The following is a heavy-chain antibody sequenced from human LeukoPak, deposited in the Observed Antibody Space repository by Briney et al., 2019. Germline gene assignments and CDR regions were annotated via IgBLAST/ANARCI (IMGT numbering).Heavy chain of an antibody. CDR1: GYTFTSYE. CDR2: IIPILGIA. CDR3: ARVPSTVTTSYYYYGMDV. V-gene: IGHV1-69*10. J-gene: IGHJ6*02. D-gene: IGHD4-17*01. Sequence: GASVKVSCKASGYTFTSYEINWVRQAPGQGLEWMGRIIPILGIANYAQKFQGRVTITADKSTSTAYMELSSLRSEDTAVYYCARVPSTVTTSYYYYGMDVWGQGTTVTVSS.